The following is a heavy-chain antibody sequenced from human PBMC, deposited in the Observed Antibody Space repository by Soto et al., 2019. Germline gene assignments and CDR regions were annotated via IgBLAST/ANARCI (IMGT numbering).Heavy chain of an antibody. J-gene: IGHJ5*02. CDR2: INHGGGT. V-gene: IGHV4-34*01. CDR1: GGFLSESY. Sequence: SETLSLTCAVYGGFLSESYWTWIRQPPGKGLEWIGEINHGGGTNYNPSLKSRVTISVDTSKNQFSLKLSSVTAADTAVYYCARSTRRVQLLSWGQGTLVTVSS. CDR3: ARSTRRVQLLS. D-gene: IGHD2-2*01.